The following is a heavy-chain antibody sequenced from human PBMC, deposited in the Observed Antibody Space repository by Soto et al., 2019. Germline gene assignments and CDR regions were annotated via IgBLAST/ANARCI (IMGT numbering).Heavy chain of an antibody. V-gene: IGHV4-59*11. Sequence: QVQLQESGPGLVKPSETLSLTCTVSGVSITSHYWTWIRQPPGKGLEWIGNIHYSGSTNYSPSLKGRVIISVDTSENQSSLKLSSVTIADTAVYYCTVGGAGHPFDYWGQGTLVTVSS. CDR3: TVGGAGHPFDY. J-gene: IGHJ4*02. CDR1: GVSITSHY. D-gene: IGHD3-16*01. CDR2: IHYSGST.